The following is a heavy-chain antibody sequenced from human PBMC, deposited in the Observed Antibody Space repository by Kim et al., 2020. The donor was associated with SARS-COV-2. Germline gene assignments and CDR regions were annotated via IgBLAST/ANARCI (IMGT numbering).Heavy chain of an antibody. CDR1: GFTFSSYA. Sequence: GGSLRLSCAASGFTFSSYAMSWVRQAPGKGLEWVSAISGSGGSTYYADSVKGRFTISRDNSKNTLYLQMNSLRAEDTAVYYCAAKVAPYYYDSSGYYRGWGQGTLVTVSS. V-gene: IGHV3-23*01. J-gene: IGHJ4*02. CDR2: ISGSGGST. CDR3: AAKVAPYYYDSSGYYRG. D-gene: IGHD3-22*01.